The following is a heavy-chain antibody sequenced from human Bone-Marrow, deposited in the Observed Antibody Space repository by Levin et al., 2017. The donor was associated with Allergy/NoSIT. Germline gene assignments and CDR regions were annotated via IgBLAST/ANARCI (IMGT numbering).Heavy chain of an antibody. CDR2: IYPGDSDT. D-gene: IGHD6-19*01. J-gene: IGHJ4*02. CDR1: GYSFTTYW. Sequence: ASVKVSCKASGYSFTTYWIGWVRQMPGKGLEWMGIIYPGDSDTRYSPSFQGQVTISADKSISTAYLQWRSLKASDTAMYYCARQYSSAWSHFDYWGQGTLVTVSS. V-gene: IGHV5-51*01. CDR3: ARQYSSAWSHFDY.